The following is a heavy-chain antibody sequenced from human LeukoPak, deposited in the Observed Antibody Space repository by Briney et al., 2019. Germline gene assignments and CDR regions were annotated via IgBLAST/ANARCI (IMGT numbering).Heavy chain of an antibody. CDR1: GFTFSSIA. D-gene: IGHD1-26*01. CDR3: AKDLGRYRNNFFDY. CDR2: ISGSGGGT. J-gene: IGHJ4*02. Sequence: GGSLRLSCAASGFTFSSIAMSWVRQAPDKGLEWVSTISGSGGGTYYADSVKGRFTISRDDSKNTLYLRMNSLRADDTAVYYCAKDLGRYRNNFFDYWGQGNLVTVSS. V-gene: IGHV3-23*01.